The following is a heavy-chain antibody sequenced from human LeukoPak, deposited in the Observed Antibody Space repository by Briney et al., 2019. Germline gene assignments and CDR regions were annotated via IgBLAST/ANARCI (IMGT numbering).Heavy chain of an antibody. D-gene: IGHD1-26*01. CDR3: AKAEYSGSLDDAFDI. CDR2: ISWNSGSI. CDR1: GFTFDDYA. Sequence: GRSLRLSCAASGFTFDDYAMHWVRQAPGKGLEWVSGISWNSGSIGYADSVKGRFTISRDNAKNSLYLQMNSLRAEDTALYYCAKAEYSGSLDDAFDIWGQGTMVTVPS. V-gene: IGHV3-9*01. J-gene: IGHJ3*02.